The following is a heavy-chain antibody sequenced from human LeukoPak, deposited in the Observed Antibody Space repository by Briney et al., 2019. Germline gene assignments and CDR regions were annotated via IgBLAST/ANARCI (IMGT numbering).Heavy chain of an antibody. V-gene: IGHV3-74*01. D-gene: IGHD4-11*01. Sequence: PGGSLRLSCAASGFTFSAYWMHWVRQAPGKGLVWVSHINTDGSSTNYADSVKGRFTISRDNAKNTLFLQMNSLRAEDTAVYYCARAGELGPYSNYESFDYWGQGTLVTVSS. CDR1: GFTFSAYW. CDR3: ARAGELGPYSNYESFDY. CDR2: INTDGSST. J-gene: IGHJ4*02.